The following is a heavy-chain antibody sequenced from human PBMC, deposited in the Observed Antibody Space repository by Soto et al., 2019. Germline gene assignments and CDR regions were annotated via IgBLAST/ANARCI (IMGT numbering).Heavy chain of an antibody. Sequence: SPPISVRSAVEAGTIVDLCGRRILQPPGKGLEWIGEINHSGSTNYNPSLKSRVTISVDTSKNQFSLKLSSVTAADTAVYYCARASGYSSSWKEYFQHLGKGTPVTVSS. CDR2: INHSGST. CDR3: ARASGYSSSWKEYFQH. J-gene: IGHJ1*01. CDR1: AGTIVDLC. D-gene: IGHD6-13*01. V-gene: IGHV4-34*01.